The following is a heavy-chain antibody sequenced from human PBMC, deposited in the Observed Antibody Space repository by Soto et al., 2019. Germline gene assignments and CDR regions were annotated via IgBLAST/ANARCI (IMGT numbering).Heavy chain of an antibody. Sequence: SETLSLTCTVSGGSISSGGYYWSWIRQHPGKGLEWIGYIYYSGSTYYNPSLKSRVTISVDTSKNQFSLKLSSVTAADTAVYYCARDGLTGVGYYYGMDVWGQGTTVTV. CDR3: ARDGLTGVGYYYGMDV. J-gene: IGHJ6*02. V-gene: IGHV4-31*03. D-gene: IGHD7-27*01. CDR2: IYYSGST. CDR1: GGSISSGGYY.